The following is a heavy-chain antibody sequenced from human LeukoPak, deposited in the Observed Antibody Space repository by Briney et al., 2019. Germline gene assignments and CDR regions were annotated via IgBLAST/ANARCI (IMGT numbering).Heavy chain of an antibody. CDR3: ARDGSIGGDTIYYFDY. Sequence: QPGRSLRLSCAASGFTFDDYAMHWVREAPGKGLEWVSGISWNSGSIGYADSVKGRFTISRDNAKKSLYLQMNSLRAEDTAVYYCARDGSIGGDTIYYFDYWGQGTLVTVSS. V-gene: IGHV3-9*01. CDR2: ISWNSGSI. D-gene: IGHD1-26*01. CDR1: GFTFDDYA. J-gene: IGHJ4*02.